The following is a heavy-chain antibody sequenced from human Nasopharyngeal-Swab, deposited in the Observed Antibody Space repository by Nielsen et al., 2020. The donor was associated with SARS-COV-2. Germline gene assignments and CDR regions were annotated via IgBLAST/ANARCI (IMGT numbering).Heavy chain of an antibody. D-gene: IGHD6-19*01. CDR2: IYTGDSDT. CDR3: ARHGKFSSGSNYFDY. CDR1: GYSFTNYW. Sequence: GESLKISCKGSGYSFTNYWIGWVRQMRGKGLEWMGIIYTGDSDTTYSPSFQGQVTISADKSISTAYLQWSSLQASDTAIYYCARHGKFSSGSNYFDYWGQGTLVTVSS. V-gene: IGHV5-51*01. J-gene: IGHJ4*02.